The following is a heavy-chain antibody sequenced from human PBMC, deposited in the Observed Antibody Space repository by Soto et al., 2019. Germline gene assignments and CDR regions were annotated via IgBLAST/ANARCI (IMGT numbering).Heavy chain of an antibody. J-gene: IGHJ4*02. D-gene: IGHD6-13*01. CDR2: IDSGDGTT. CDR3: VRPYYSSSWFPFDR. Sequence: NPGGSLRLSCTGSGFDFGDYYMSWIRQAPGKGLEWVSYIDSGDGTTYYTDSVKGRFTISRDNAKKTVYLQMSSLRVEGTALYYCVRPYYSSSWFPFDRWGQGALVTVSS. V-gene: IGHV3-11*01. CDR1: GFDFGDYY.